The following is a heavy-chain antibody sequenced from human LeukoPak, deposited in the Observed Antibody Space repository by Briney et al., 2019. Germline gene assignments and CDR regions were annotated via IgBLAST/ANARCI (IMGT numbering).Heavy chain of an antibody. V-gene: IGHV3-23*01. J-gene: IGHJ4*02. CDR2: ISGSGGST. CDR1: GFTFSSYA. D-gene: IGHD3-10*01. CDR3: AKGASYYYGSGSYYKYYFDY. Sequence: PGGSLRLSCAASGFTFSSYAMSWVRQAPGKGLEWVSAISGSGGSTHYADSVKGRFTISRDNSKNTLYLQMNSLRAEDTAVYYCAKGASYYYGSGSYYKYYFDYWGQGTLSPSPQ.